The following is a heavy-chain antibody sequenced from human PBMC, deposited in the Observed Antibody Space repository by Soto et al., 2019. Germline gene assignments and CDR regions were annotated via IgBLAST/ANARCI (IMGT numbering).Heavy chain of an antibody. V-gene: IGHV5-10-1*01. CDR2: IDPSDSYT. Sequence: GESLKISCKGSGYSFTSYCISWVRQMPGKGLEWMGRIDPSDSYTNYSPSFQGHVTISADKSISTAYLQWSSLKASDTAMYYCARSDTAMEIFDYWGQGTLVTVS. D-gene: IGHD5-18*01. J-gene: IGHJ4*01. CDR3: ARSDTAMEIFDY. CDR1: GYSFTSYC.